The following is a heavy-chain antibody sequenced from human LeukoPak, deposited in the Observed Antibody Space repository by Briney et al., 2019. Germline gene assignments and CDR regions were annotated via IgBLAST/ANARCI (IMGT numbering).Heavy chain of an antibody. CDR3: ARRSSGWYYFDY. CDR2: IYYSGST. V-gene: IGHV4-59*01. D-gene: IGHD6-19*01. J-gene: IGHJ4*02. CDR1: VGSISPYY. Sequence: PSETLSLTCTVSVGSISPYYWSWIRQPPGKGLEWIGYIYYSGSTNYNPSLKSRVTISVDTSKNQFSLKLSSVTAADTAVYYCARRSSGWYYFDYWGQGTLVTVSS.